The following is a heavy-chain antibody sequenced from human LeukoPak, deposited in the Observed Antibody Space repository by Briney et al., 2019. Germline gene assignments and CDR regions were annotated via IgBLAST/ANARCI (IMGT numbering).Heavy chain of an antibody. J-gene: IGHJ4*02. CDR3: ARGSGYDAPMPKLSDH. V-gene: IGHV3-21*01. CDR1: GFTFSSYW. CDR2: ISSSSSYI. D-gene: IGHD5-12*01. Sequence: GGSLRLSCAASGFTFSSYWMNWVRQAPGKGLEWVSSISSSSSYIYYADSVKGRFTISRDNAKNSLYLQMNSLRVEDTAVYYCARGSGYDAPMPKLSDHWDQGTLVTVSS.